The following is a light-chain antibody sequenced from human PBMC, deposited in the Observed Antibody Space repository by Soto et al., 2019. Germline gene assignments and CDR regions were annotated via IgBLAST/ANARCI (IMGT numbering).Light chain of an antibody. CDR1: NSNIGSNT. CDR3: AAWDDSLNGRV. J-gene: IGLJ1*01. Sequence: QSVLTQPTSASGTPGQRVTISRSGSNSNIGSNTVNWYQQLPGTAPKLLIYYDNLRPSGVPDRISGSKSGTSASLAISGLQSDDEADYYCAAWDDSLNGRVFGTGTKVTV. V-gene: IGLV1-44*01. CDR2: YDN.